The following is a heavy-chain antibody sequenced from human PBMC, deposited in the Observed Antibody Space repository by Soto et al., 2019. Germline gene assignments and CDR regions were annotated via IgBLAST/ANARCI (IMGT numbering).Heavy chain of an antibody. Sequence: QVQLVQSGAEVKKPGSSVKVSCKASGGTFSSYAISWVRQAPGQGLEWMGGIIPIFGTANYAQKFQGRVTITADESTSTAYMELSSLRSEDTAVYYCARVVVAATSLYSYYGMDVWGQGTTVTISS. V-gene: IGHV1-69*01. CDR1: GGTFSSYA. D-gene: IGHD2-15*01. CDR3: ARVVVAATSLYSYYGMDV. CDR2: IIPIFGTA. J-gene: IGHJ6*02.